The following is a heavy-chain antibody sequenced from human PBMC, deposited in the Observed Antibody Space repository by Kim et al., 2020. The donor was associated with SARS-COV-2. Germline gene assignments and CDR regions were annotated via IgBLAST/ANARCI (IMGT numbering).Heavy chain of an antibody. CDR3: ARGHDGWVVGSNDY. D-gene: IGHD1-26*01. J-gene: IGHJ4*02. V-gene: IGHV3-7*01. Sequence: VDSVKGRFTISRDNAKNSLYLQMNSLRAEDTALYYCARGHDGWVVGSNDYWGQGTLVTVSS.